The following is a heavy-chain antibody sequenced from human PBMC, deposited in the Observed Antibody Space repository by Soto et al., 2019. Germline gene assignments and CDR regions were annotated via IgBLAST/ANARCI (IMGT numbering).Heavy chain of an antibody. D-gene: IGHD1-26*01. J-gene: IGHJ4*02. CDR1: GCCISGGGYY. V-gene: IGHV4-31*03. Sequence: QVQLQESGPGLVKPSQTLSLTCTVSGCCISGGGYYWRWIRQHPGKGLEWIGYIYYSGGTYYNPSLKRRVTISVDTSKNQFSLKLNSVTAADTAVYYCSGIYSGSPGGTLRYWGQGTLVTVSS. CDR2: IYYSGGT. CDR3: SGIYSGSPGGTLRY.